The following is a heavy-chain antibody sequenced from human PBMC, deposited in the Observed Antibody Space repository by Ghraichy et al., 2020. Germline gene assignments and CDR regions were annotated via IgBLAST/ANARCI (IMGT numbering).Heavy chain of an antibody. J-gene: IGHJ4*02. Sequence: ASVKVSCKASGYTFTAYAVSWVRQAPGHGLEWMGWISPYNGNTKYPQKFQGRVTVTTDTSTSTAYMELRSLRSDDMAVYYCARGGISRFSGQNDYWGQGTLVTVSS. CDR3: ARGGISRFSGQNDY. V-gene: IGHV1-18*03. CDR1: GYTFTAYA. CDR2: ISPYNGNT. D-gene: IGHD1-14*01.